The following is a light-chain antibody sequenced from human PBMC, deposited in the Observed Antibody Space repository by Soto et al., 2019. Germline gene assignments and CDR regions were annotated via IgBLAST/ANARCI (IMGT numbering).Light chain of an antibody. J-gene: IGKJ1*01. CDR1: QSISDT. CDR3: QQYGSSPQGT. Sequence: EIVMTQSPATLSVSPGGRATLSCRASQSISDTLAWYQQKPGQAPRLLIYSASRRATGFPGRFSGSGSGTEFTLTISRLEPEDFAVYYCQQYGSSPQGTFGQGTKVDI. CDR2: SAS. V-gene: IGKV3-20*01.